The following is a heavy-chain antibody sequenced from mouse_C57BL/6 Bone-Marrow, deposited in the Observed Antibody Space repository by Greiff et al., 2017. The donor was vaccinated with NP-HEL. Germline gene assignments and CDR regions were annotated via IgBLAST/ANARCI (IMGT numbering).Heavy chain of an antibody. D-gene: IGHD1-1*01. J-gene: IGHJ3*01. Sequence: QVQLQQPGAELVKPGASVKLSCKASGYTFTSYWMHWVKQRPGQGLEWIGMIHPNSGSTNYNEKFKSKATLTVDKSSSTAYMQLSSLTSEDSAVYYCAREPLAYGSSLLAYWGQGTLVTVSA. CDR2: IHPNSGST. CDR3: AREPLAYGSSLLAY. V-gene: IGHV1-64*01. CDR1: GYTFTSYW.